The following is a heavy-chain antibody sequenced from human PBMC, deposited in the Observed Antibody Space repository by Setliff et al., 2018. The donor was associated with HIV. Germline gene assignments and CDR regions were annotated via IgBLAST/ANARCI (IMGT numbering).Heavy chain of an antibody. CDR3: ASASGYCRSGVCYIGVHKTPDKYYCDS. Sequence: SVKVSCKASGDTFSNSAIYWARQAPGQGLEWMGGIIPLYGTSNYAQKFHGRVAITADELMTTAYMESTSLRSEDTAVYFCASASGYCRSGVCYIGVHKTPDKYYCDSWGQGTLVTVSS. D-gene: IGHD2-8*01. CDR2: IIPLYGTS. CDR1: GDTFSNSA. V-gene: IGHV1-69*13. J-gene: IGHJ4*02.